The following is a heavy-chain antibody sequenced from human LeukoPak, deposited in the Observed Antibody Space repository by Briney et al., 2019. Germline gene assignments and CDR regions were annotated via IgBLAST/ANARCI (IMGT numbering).Heavy chain of an antibody. J-gene: IGHJ4*02. CDR1: GYMFTGYY. D-gene: IGHD3-3*01. CDR2: INPGSGGT. CDR3: ARSRGRISLFGITIRDFDY. V-gene: IGHV1-2*02. Sequence: ASVKVSCKASGYMFTGYYIHWVRQAPGQGLEWMGWINPGSGGTIYAQTFQGRVTLTRDRSVSTAYMELNRLRCDDTAVYYCARSRGRISLFGITIRDFDYWGQGTLVTVSS.